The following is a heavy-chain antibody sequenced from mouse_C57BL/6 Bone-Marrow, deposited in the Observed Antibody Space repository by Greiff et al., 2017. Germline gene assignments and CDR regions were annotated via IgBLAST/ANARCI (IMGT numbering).Heavy chain of an antibody. J-gene: IGHJ3*01. Sequence: EVKVVESGGGLVQPKGSLKLSCAASGFSFNTYAMNWVRQAPGKGLEWVARIRSKSNNYATYYADSVKDRFTISRDDSESMLYLQMNNLKTEDTAMYYCVSHYSNYVSWFAYWGQGTLVTVSA. CDR2: IRSKSNNYAT. D-gene: IGHD2-5*01. V-gene: IGHV10-1*01. CDR1: GFSFNTYA. CDR3: VSHYSNYVSWFAY.